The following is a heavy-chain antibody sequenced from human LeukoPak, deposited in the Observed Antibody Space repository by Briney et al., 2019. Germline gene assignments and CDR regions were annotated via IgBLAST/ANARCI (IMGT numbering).Heavy chain of an antibody. Sequence: PGGSLRLSCAASGFTFSSNAMHWVRQAPGKGLEWVAVISYDGSNKYYADSVKGRFTISRDNSKNTLYLQMNSLRAEDTAVYYCARGARAQWLANWVRYYFDYWGQGTLVTVSS. CDR2: ISYDGSNK. J-gene: IGHJ4*02. V-gene: IGHV3-30*04. D-gene: IGHD6-19*01. CDR3: ARGARAQWLANWVRYYFDY. CDR1: GFTFSSNA.